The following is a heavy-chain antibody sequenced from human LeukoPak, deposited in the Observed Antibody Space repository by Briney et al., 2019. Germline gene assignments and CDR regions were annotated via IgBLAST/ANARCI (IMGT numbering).Heavy chain of an antibody. CDR1: GGSISSSNW. CDR2: IYHSGST. V-gene: IGHV4-4*02. CDR3: AAQAGYSSGWYDY. Sequence: SETLSLTCAVSGGSISSSNWWSWVRQPPGKGLEWFGEIYHSGSTNYNPSLKSRVTISVDKSKNQFSLKLSSVTAADTAVYYCAAQAGYSSGWYDYWGQGTLVTVSS. D-gene: IGHD6-19*01. J-gene: IGHJ4*02.